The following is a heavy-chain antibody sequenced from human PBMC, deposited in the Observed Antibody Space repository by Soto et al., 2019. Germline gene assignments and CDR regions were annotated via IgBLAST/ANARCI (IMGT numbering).Heavy chain of an antibody. CDR3: ARLRYYDSSGYSYYFDY. CDR2: IYYSGST. J-gene: IGHJ4*02. V-gene: IGHV4-39*01. Sequence: ASETLSLTCTVSGGSISSSSYYWGWIRQPPGKGLEWIGSIYYSGSTYYNPSLKSRVTISVDTSKNQFSLKLSSVTAADTAVYYCARLRYYDSSGYSYYFDYWGQGTLVTVSS. D-gene: IGHD3-22*01. CDR1: GGSISSSSYY.